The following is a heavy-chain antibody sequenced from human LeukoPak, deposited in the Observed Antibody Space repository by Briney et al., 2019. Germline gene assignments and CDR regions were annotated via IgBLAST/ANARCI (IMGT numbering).Heavy chain of an antibody. CDR2: LSGSGGTT. Sequence: GGSLRLSCAASGFTFSSYWMSWVRQAPGKGLEWVSALSGSGGTTYYADSVKGRFTISRDNSKNTLYLQMNSLRAEDTAVYYCAKGAYSSSWYLYDYWGQGTLVTVSS. CDR1: GFTFSSYW. CDR3: AKGAYSSSWYLYDY. V-gene: IGHV3-23*01. D-gene: IGHD6-13*01. J-gene: IGHJ4*02.